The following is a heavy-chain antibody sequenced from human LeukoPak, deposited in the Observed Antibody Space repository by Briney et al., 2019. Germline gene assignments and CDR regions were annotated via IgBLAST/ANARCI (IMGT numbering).Heavy chain of an antibody. J-gene: IGHJ4*02. CDR1: GFSFSDHY. CDR3: ARLRDGDSGY. Sequence: PGGSLRLSCVASGFSFSDHYMDWVRQAPGKGLEWVGRIKTKTDGGTTDYAAPVKGRFTISRDDSKNTLYLQMNSLKTEDTAVYYCARLRDGDSGYWGQGTLVTVSS. V-gene: IGHV3-15*01. D-gene: IGHD4-17*01. CDR2: IKTKTDGGTT.